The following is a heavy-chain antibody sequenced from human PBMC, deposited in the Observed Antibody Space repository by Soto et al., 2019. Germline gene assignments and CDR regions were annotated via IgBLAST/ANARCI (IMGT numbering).Heavy chain of an antibody. CDR3: ARDPRNFQFAP. CDR1: GGTFSSLT. CDR2: IIPILGIA. J-gene: IGHJ5*02. D-gene: IGHD1-1*01. Sequence: QVQLVQSGAEVKKPGSSVKVSCKASGGTFSSLTISWVRQAPGQGLEWKGRIIPILGIANYAQKFQGRVTLTADKSTRTAYMELSSLRSEDTAVYYCARDPRNFQFAPWGQGTLVTVSS. V-gene: IGHV1-69*08.